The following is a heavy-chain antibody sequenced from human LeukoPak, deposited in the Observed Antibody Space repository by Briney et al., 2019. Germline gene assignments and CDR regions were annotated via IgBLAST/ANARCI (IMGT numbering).Heavy chain of an antibody. V-gene: IGHV4-39*01. D-gene: IGHD4-11*01. CDR1: GGSISSSSYY. CDR2: IYYSGST. J-gene: IGHJ5*02. CDR3: ARHDTVTTGWFDP. Sequence: PSETLSLTCTVSGGSISSSSYYWGWIRQPPGKGLEWIGSIYYSGSTYYNPSLKSRVTISVDTSKNQFSLKLSSVTAADTAVYYCARHDTVTTGWFDPWGQGTLVTVSS.